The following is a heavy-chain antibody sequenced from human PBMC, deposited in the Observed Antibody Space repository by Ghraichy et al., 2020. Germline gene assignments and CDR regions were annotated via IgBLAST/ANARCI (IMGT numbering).Heavy chain of an antibody. D-gene: IGHD1-1*01. CDR1: GFTFSSYS. V-gene: IGHV3-21*01. CDR2: ISSSSSYI. CDR3: ARGELDHNGGRGY. J-gene: IGHJ4*02. Sequence: GGSLRLSCAASGFTFSSYSMNWVRQAPGKGLEWVSSISSSSSYIYYADSVKGRFTISRDNAKNSLYLQMNSLRAEDTAVYYCARGELDHNGGRGYWGQGTLVTVSS.